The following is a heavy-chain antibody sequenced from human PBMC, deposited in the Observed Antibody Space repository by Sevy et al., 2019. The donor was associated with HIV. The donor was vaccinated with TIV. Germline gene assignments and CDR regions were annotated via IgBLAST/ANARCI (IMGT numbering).Heavy chain of an antibody. J-gene: IGHJ4*02. D-gene: IGHD6-13*01. CDR3: TRGGARDSSSWYDYFDY. CDR1: GFTFSGSA. V-gene: IGHV3-73*01. CDR2: IRSKGNSYAR. Sequence: GGSLRLSCAASGFTFSGSAMQWVRQASGKGLEWVGHIRSKGNSYARAYAASVKGRFTISRDDSKNTVYLQMNSLKTEDTAVYYCTRGGARDSSSWYDYFDYWGQGTLVTVSS.